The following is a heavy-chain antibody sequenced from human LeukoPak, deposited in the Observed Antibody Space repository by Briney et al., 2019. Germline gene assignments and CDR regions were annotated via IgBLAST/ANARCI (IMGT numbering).Heavy chain of an antibody. CDR1: GGSISSGGYS. D-gene: IGHD6-13*01. Sequence: TPSQILSLTCAVSGGSISSGGYSWSWIRQPAGKGLEWIGRIYTSGSTNYNPSLKSRVTISVDTSKNQFSLKLSSVTAADTAVYYCARVPAGIAAAFDPWGQGTLVTVSS. CDR2: IYTSGST. V-gene: IGHV4-61*02. J-gene: IGHJ5*02. CDR3: ARVPAGIAAAFDP.